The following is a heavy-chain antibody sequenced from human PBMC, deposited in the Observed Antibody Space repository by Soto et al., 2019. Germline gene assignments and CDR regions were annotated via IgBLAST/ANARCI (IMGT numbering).Heavy chain of an antibody. Sequence: GETLKISCKGSGYSFAGYWITWVRQKPGKGLEWMGRIDPSDSQTYYSPSFRGHVTISVAKSITTVFLQWSSLRASDTAMYYCARQIYDSDTGPNFQYYFDSWGQGTPVTVSS. CDR3: ARQIYDSDTGPNFQYYFDS. V-gene: IGHV5-10-1*01. D-gene: IGHD3-22*01. CDR1: GYSFAGYW. CDR2: IDPSDSQT. J-gene: IGHJ4*02.